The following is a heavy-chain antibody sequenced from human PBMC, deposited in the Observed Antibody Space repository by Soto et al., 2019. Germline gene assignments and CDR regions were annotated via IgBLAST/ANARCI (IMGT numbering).Heavy chain of an antibody. CDR1: GFTFSSYC. Sequence: GGSLRLSCAASGFTFSSYCITWVRQAPWKGLEWVSFSSATGAGRYYADSVKGRFTISRDNSKNTLYLQMSSLRADDTAVYYCAKDRRAGGNYGFYSDFWGQGALVTVSS. V-gene: IGHV3-23*01. CDR2: SSATGAGR. CDR3: AKDRRAGGNYGFYSDF. J-gene: IGHJ4*02. D-gene: IGHD1-7*01.